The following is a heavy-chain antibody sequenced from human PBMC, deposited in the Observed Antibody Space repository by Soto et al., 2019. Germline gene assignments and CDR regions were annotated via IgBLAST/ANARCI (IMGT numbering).Heavy chain of an antibody. CDR2: IDPSDSYT. J-gene: IGHJ4*02. V-gene: IGHV5-10-1*01. CDR3: ARRTTMARGVMEQ. D-gene: IGHD3-10*01. Sequence: GESLKISCKGSGYSFISYWISWVRQMPGKGLEWMGRIDPSDSYTNYSPSFQGHVTISADKSISTAYLQWSSLKASDTAMYYCARRTTMARGVMEQWGQGTLVTVSS. CDR1: GYSFISYW.